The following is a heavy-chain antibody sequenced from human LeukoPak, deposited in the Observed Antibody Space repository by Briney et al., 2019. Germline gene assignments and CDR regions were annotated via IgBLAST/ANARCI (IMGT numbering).Heavy chain of an antibody. CDR2: ISSSSSYI. CDR1: GFTFSIYS. Sequence: GGSLRLSCAASGFTFSIYSMNWVRQAPGKGLEWVSSISSSSSYIYYADAVKGRFTISRDNATNSLYLQINSLRAENTAVYYCASLDYYDSSGYVPLFDYWGQGTLVTVSS. CDR3: ASLDYYDSSGYVPLFDY. D-gene: IGHD3-22*01. J-gene: IGHJ4*02. V-gene: IGHV3-21*01.